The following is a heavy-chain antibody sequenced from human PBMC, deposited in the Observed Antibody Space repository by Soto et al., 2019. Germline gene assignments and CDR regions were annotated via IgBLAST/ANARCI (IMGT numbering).Heavy chain of an antibody. CDR2: INAGNGNT. CDR3: ARTITIFGVVIPDRYGMDV. Sequence: ASVKVSCKASGYTFTSYAMHWVRQAPGQRLEWMGGINAGNGNTKYSQKFQGRVTITRDTSASTAYMELSSLRSEDTAVYYCARTITIFGVVIPDRYGMDVWGQGTTVTVSS. CDR1: GYTFTSYA. D-gene: IGHD3-3*01. J-gene: IGHJ6*02. V-gene: IGHV1-3*01.